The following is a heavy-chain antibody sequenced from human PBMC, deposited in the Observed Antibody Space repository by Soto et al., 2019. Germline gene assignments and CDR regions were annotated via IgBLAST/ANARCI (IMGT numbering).Heavy chain of an antibody. CDR1: GFTFSSYG. CDR3: ARDRRPDSSGYYYYY. CDR2: IWYDGSNK. Sequence: PGGSLRLSCAASGFTFSSYGMHWVRQAPGKGLEWVAVIWYDGSNKYYADSVKGRFTISRDNSKNTLYLQMNSLRAEDTAVYYCARDRRPDSSGYYYYYWGQGTLVTVSS. V-gene: IGHV3-33*01. J-gene: IGHJ4*02. D-gene: IGHD3-22*01.